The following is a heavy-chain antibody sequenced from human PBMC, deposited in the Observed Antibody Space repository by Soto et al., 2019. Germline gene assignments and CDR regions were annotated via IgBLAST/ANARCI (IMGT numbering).Heavy chain of an antibody. J-gene: IGHJ4*02. Sequence: QLQLQESGPGLVTPSETLSLACTVSGGSISSTNHYWGWIRQPPGRGPEWIGDIYYSGMTRYNPSLKSRVTISVDTFNNQLSLKLSSVTAADTAVYYCARHGYYYDSTGYYYFIWGQGTLATVSS. D-gene: IGHD3-22*01. CDR2: IYYSGMT. V-gene: IGHV4-39*01. CDR3: ARHGYYYDSTGYYYFI. CDR1: GGSISSTNHY.